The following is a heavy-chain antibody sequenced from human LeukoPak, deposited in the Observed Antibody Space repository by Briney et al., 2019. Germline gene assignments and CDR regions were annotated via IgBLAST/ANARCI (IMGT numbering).Heavy chain of an antibody. CDR3: ARDGIVGSRSFDY. CDR2: ISYDGSNK. J-gene: IGHJ4*02. V-gene: IGHV3-30-3*01. D-gene: IGHD2/OR15-2a*01. Sequence: GGSLRLSCAASGFTFSSYAMHWVRQAPGKGLEWVAVISYDGSNKYYADSVKGRFTISRDNSKNTLYLQMNSLRAEDTAVYYCARDGIVGSRSFDYWGQGTLVTVSS. CDR1: GFTFSSYA.